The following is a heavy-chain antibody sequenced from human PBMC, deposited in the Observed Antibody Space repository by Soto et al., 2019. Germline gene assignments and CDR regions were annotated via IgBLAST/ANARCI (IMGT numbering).Heavy chain of an antibody. CDR2: ISAYNGNT. D-gene: IGHD2-15*01. V-gene: IGHV1-18*01. CDR1: GYTFTSYG. CDR3: ARDRRMGVVLVAAEYGMDV. Sequence: QVQLVQSGAEVKKPGASVKVSCKASGYTFTSYGISWVRQAPGQGLEWMGWISAYNGNTNYAQKLQGRVTRTTDAPTSTAYMELRSWRSDDTAVYYCARDRRMGVVLVAAEYGMDVWGQGTTVTVSS. J-gene: IGHJ6*02.